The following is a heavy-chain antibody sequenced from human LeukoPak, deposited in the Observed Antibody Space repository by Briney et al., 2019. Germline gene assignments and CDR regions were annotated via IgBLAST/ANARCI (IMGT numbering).Heavy chain of an antibody. V-gene: IGHV3-73*01. Sequence: GGSLRLSCAASGFTFSGSAMHWVRQASGKGLEWVGRIRSKANSYTTAYAASVKGRFTISRDDSKNTAYLQMNSLKTEDTAVYYCTRRDSSSWYGGKYFDYWGQGTLVTVSS. CDR3: TRRDSSSWYGGKYFDY. CDR2: IRSKANSYTT. CDR1: GFTFSGSA. D-gene: IGHD6-13*01. J-gene: IGHJ4*02.